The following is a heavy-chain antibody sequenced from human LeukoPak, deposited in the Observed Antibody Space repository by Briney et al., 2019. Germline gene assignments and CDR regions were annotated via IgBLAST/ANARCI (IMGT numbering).Heavy chain of an antibody. V-gene: IGHV1-69*04. J-gene: IGHJ4*02. CDR3: ARTSGSYRPFDY. CDR1: GYTFTSYA. D-gene: IGHD1-26*01. CDR2: IIPILGIA. Sequence: SVKVSCKASGYTFTSYAISWVRQAPGQGLEWMGRIIPILGIANYAQKFQGRVTITADKSTSTAYMELSSLRSEDTAVYYCARTSGSYRPFDYWGQGTLVTVSS.